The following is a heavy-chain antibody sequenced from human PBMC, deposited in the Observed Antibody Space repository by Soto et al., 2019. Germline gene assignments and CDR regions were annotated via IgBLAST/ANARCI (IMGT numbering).Heavy chain of an antibody. Sequence: SETLSLTCTVSGGSISSYYWSWIRQPPGKGLEWIGYIYYSGSTNYNPSLKSRVTISVDTSKNQFSLKLSSVTAADTAVYYCARLSYDILTGYYSYYFDYWGQGTLVTVS. CDR3: ARLSYDILTGYYSYYFDY. J-gene: IGHJ4*02. V-gene: IGHV4-59*08. CDR2: IYYSGST. D-gene: IGHD3-9*01. CDR1: GGSISSYY.